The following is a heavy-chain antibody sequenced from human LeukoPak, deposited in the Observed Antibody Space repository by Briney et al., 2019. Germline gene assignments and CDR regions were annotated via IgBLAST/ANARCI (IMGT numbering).Heavy chain of an antibody. J-gene: IGHJ5*02. CDR2: IYTSGST. D-gene: IGHD3-22*01. Sequence: SETLSLTCTVSGGSISSYYWCWIRQPPGKGLEWIGYIYTSGSTNYNPSLESRVTISVDTSKNQFSLKLSSVTAADTAVYYCARSFAYYYDSSGYHYNWFDPWGQGTLVTVSS. CDR1: GGSISSYY. CDR3: ARSFAYYYDSSGYHYNWFDP. V-gene: IGHV4-4*09.